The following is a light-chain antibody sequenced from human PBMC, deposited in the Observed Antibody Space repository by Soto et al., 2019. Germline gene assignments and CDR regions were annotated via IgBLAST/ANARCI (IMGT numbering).Light chain of an antibody. J-gene: IGLJ3*02. CDR1: SGHSSYA. V-gene: IGLV4-69*01. CDR3: QTWGTGPWV. Sequence: QLVLTQSPSASASLGASVNLTCTLSSGHSSYAIAWHQQQPEKGPRYLMKVNSDGSHSKGDGIPDRFSGSSSGAERYLTFPSPQSEDEADYYCQTWGTGPWVFGGGTKLTVL. CDR2: VNSDGSH.